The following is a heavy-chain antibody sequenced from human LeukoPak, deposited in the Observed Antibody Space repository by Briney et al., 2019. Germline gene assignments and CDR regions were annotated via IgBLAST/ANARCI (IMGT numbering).Heavy chain of an antibody. D-gene: IGHD6-19*01. Sequence: GASVKVSCKASGYTFTSYGISWVRQAPGQGLEWMGRISAYNGNTNYAQKLQGRVTMTTDTFTSTAYMELRSLRSDDTAVYYCARCRPGQWLTPSRMDVWGQGTTVTVSS. J-gene: IGHJ6*02. CDR1: GYTFTSYG. CDR3: ARCRPGQWLTPSRMDV. CDR2: ISAYNGNT. V-gene: IGHV1-18*01.